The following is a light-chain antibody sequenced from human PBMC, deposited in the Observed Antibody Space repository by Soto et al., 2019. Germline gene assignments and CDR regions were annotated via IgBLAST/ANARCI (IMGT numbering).Light chain of an antibody. CDR2: DVS. V-gene: IGLV2-11*01. CDR1: SSDVGGYNY. CDR3: CSYAGRYTWV. J-gene: IGLJ1*01. Sequence: QSALTQPRSVSGSPGHSVTISCTGTSSDVGGYNYVSWYQQHPGKAPKLMIYDVSKRPSGVPDRFSGSKSGNTASLTISGLQAEDEADYYCCSYAGRYTWVFGTGTKVTVL.